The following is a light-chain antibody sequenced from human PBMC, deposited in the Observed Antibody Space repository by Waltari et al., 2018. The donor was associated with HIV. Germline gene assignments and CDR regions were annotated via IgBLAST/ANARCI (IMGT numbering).Light chain of an antibody. CDR2: DDV. CDR3: QVWDMTSDHFV. V-gene: IGLV3-21*02. CDR1: NIGGKS. Sequence: SYILPQPPSVSVAPGQTASTTCGGNNIGGKSVDWYRQKLGQAPVLVVYDDVERPSGMSDRISGSNSGNTATLFISRADVGDEAEYYCQVWDMTSDHFVFGPGTTVTVL. J-gene: IGLJ1*01.